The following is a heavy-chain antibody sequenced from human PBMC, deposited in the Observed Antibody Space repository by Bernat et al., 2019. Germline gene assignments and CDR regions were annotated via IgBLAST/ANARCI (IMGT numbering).Heavy chain of an antibody. V-gene: IGHV3-53*01. Sequence: EVQLVESGGGLIQPGGSLRLSCAASGFTVSNNYMSRVRQAPGKGLEWVSVIYSGGSTYYADSVKGRFTISRDTSKNTLYLQMNSLRAEDTAVYYCARDLRVYGDYYDAFDIWGQGTMVTVSS. CDR2: IYSGGST. D-gene: IGHD4-17*01. CDR3: ARDLRVYGDYYDAFDI. J-gene: IGHJ3*02. CDR1: GFTVSNNY.